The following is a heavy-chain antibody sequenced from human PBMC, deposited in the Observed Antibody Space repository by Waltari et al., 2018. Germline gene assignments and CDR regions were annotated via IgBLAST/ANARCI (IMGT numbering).Heavy chain of an antibody. Sequence: QVQLQESGPGLVKPSQTLSLTCTVSGGSISSSSYYWGWIRQPPGKGLEWIGSIYYSGSTYYNPSLKSRVTISVDTSKNQFSLKLSSVTAADTAVYYCARQGELRYFDWRKRYNWFDPWGQGTLVTVSS. J-gene: IGHJ5*02. V-gene: IGHV4-39*01. CDR3: ARQGELRYFDWRKRYNWFDP. CDR2: IYYSGST. CDR1: GGSISSSSYY. D-gene: IGHD3-9*01.